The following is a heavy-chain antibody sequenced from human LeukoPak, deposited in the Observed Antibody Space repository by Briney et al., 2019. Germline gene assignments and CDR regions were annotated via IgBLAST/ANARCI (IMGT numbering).Heavy chain of an antibody. D-gene: IGHD7-27*01. V-gene: IGHV3-30*04. CDR2: ISYDGSNK. Sequence: PGRSLRLSCAASGFTFSSYAMHWVRQAPGKGLEWVAVISYDGSNKYYADSVKGRFTISRDNSKNTLYLQMNSLRAEDTAVYYCTKHGNWGSQYYFDYWGQGTLVTVSS. CDR3: TKHGNWGSQYYFDY. CDR1: GFTFSSYA. J-gene: IGHJ4*02.